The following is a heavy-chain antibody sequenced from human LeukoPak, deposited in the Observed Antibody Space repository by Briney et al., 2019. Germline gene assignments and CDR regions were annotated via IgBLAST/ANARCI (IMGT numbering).Heavy chain of an antibody. J-gene: IGHJ6*02. CDR2: ISSSCSYI. V-gene: IGHV3-21*01. CDR3: ARDVYYGVPSPIPNSYGMDV. CDR1: GFTFSSYG. Sequence: GGSLRLSCAASGFTFSSYGMNWVRQAPGQGLEWVSSISSSCSYIYYADSVKGRFTISRDNAKNSLSLQMNSLRAEDTAVYYCARDVYYGVPSPIPNSYGMDVWGQGTTVTVSS. D-gene: IGHD2-21*01.